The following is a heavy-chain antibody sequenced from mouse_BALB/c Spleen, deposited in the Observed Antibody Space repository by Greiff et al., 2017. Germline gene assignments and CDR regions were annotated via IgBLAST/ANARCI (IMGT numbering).Heavy chain of an antibody. J-gene: IGHJ3*01. CDR3: ARMITGWFAY. Sequence: EVQLQQSGAELVRSGASVKLSCTASGFNIKDYYMHWVKQRPEQGLEWIGWIDPENGNTIYDPKFQGKASITADTSSNTAYLQLSSLTSEDTAVYYCARMITGWFAYWGQGTLVTVSA. V-gene: IGHV14-1*02. CDR1: GFNIKDYY. D-gene: IGHD2-4*01. CDR2: IDPENGNT.